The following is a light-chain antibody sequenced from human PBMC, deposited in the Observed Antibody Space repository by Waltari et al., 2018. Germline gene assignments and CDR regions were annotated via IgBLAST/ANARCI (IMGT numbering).Light chain of an antibody. CDR1: QSVSRY. V-gene: IGKV3-20*01. J-gene: IGKJ1*01. CDR3: QKYDRLPAT. CDR2: AAS. Sequence: EIVLTQSPGTLSLSPGERATLSCRASQSVSRYLVWYQQKPGQAPRLLIYAASIRATGIPDRFSGSGSGTDFSLTSSRLEPEDFAVYYCQKYDRLPATFGQGTKVEIK.